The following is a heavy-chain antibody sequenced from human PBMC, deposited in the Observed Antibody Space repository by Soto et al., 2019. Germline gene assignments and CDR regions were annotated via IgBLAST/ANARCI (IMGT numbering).Heavy chain of an antibody. CDR1: GFTFSSYG. Sequence: GGSLRLSCAASGFTFSSYGMHWVRQAPGKGLEWVAVIWYDGSNKYYADSVKGRFTISRDNSKNTLYLQMNSLRAEDTAVYYCARDFTSSGYTTGVDYWGQGTLVTVSS. V-gene: IGHV3-33*01. CDR2: IWYDGSNK. D-gene: IGHD3-22*01. CDR3: ARDFTSSGYTTGVDY. J-gene: IGHJ4*02.